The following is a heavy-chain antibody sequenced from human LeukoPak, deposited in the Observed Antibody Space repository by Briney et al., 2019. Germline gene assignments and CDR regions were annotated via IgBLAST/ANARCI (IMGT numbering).Heavy chain of an antibody. CDR1: GGSISSYY. D-gene: IGHD3-10*01. V-gene: IGHV4-59*01. CDR3: ARAKGSGSYSWFDP. CDR2: IYYSGST. Sequence: PSETLSLTCTVSGGSISSYYWSWIRQPPGKGLEWIGYIYYSGSTNYNPSLKSRVTISLDTSKNQFSLKLSSVTAADTAVYYCARAKGSGSYSWFDPWGQGTLVTVSS. J-gene: IGHJ5*02.